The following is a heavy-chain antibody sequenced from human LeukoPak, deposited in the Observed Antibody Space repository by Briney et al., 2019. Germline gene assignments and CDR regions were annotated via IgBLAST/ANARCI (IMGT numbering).Heavy chain of an antibody. CDR1: GFTFDDYA. CDR3: AKDMSSSWYGAGY. CDR2: ISWNSGSI. D-gene: IGHD6-13*01. V-gene: IGHV3-9*01. Sequence: GRSLRLSCAASGFTFDDYAMHWVRQAPGKGLEWVSGISWNSGSIGYADSVKGRFTISRDNAKNSLYLQMNSLRAEDTALYYGAKDMSSSWYGAGYWGQGTLVTVSS. J-gene: IGHJ4*02.